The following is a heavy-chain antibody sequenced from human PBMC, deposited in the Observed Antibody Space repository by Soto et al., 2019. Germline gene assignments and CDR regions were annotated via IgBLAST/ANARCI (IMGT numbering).Heavy chain of an antibody. J-gene: IGHJ6*02. V-gene: IGHV4-30-4*01. CDR2: IYYSGST. D-gene: IGHD3-10*01. CDR3: ARASGGYYPDHQDSYYGMDV. Sequence: SSETLSLTCTVSGGSISSGDYYWSWIRQPPGKGLEWIGYIYYSGSTYYNPSLKSRVTISVDTSKNQFSLKLSSVTAADTAVYYWARASGGYYPDHQDSYYGMDVWGQGXTVTVYS. CDR1: GGSISSGDYY.